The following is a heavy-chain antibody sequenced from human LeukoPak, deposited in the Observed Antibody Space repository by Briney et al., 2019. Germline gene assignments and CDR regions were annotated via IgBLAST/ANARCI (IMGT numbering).Heavy chain of an antibody. Sequence: GASVKVSCKASGYTFTSYGISWVRQAPGQGLEWMGWISAYNGNTNYAQKLQGRVTMTTDTSTSTAYMELGSLRSDDTAVYYCARDGPGTGLLWFGELWGAFDIWGQGTMVTVSS. CDR1: GYTFTSYG. V-gene: IGHV1-18*01. J-gene: IGHJ3*02. CDR2: ISAYNGNT. D-gene: IGHD3-10*01. CDR3: ARDGPGTGLLWFGELWGAFDI.